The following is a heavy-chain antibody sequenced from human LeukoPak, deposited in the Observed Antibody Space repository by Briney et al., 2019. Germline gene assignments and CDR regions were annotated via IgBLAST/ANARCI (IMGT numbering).Heavy chain of an antibody. CDR3: ARSEINDYMRF. J-gene: IGHJ4*02. Sequence: SETLSLTCTVSGYSIANGYHWAWVRQPPGKRLEWLGSIYQSGSTYDNLSLKSRLTMSVGTSKNQFSLKMRAVTAADTALYYCARSEINDYMRFWGQGILVTVSS. D-gene: IGHD4-11*01. CDR1: GYSIANGYH. CDR2: IYQSGST. V-gene: IGHV4-38-2*02.